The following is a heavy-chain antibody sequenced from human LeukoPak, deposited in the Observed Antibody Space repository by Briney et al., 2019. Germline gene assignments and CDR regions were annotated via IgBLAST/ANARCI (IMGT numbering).Heavy chain of an antibody. D-gene: IGHD3-22*01. Sequence: SETLSLTCTVSGGSISSYYWSWIQQPPGKGLEWIGRIYTSGSTNYNPSLKSRVTMSVDTSKNQFSLKLSSVTAADTAVYYCARGGGVYYDSSGYYSDWGQGTLVTVSS. V-gene: IGHV4-4*07. CDR3: ARGGGVYYDSSGYYSD. J-gene: IGHJ4*02. CDR2: IYTSGST. CDR1: GGSISSYY.